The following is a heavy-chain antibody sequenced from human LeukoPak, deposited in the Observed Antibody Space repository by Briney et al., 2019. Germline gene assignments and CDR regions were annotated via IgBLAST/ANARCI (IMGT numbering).Heavy chain of an antibody. Sequence: GGSLRLSCAASGFTLSSYAMSWVRQAPGRGLEWVSAISGSGGSTYYADPVKGRFTISRDNSKNTLYLQMNSLRAEDTAVYYCAKAKLWFGELLDRRGTDYWGQGTLVTVSS. J-gene: IGHJ4*02. CDR2: ISGSGGST. CDR1: GFTLSSYA. V-gene: IGHV3-23*01. CDR3: AKAKLWFGELLDRRGTDY. D-gene: IGHD3-10*01.